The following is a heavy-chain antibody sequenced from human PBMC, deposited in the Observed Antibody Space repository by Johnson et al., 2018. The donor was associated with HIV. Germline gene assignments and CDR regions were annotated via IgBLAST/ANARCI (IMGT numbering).Heavy chain of an antibody. D-gene: IGHD3-9*01. Sequence: QMLLVESGGGVVQPGGSLTLSCVTSGFVFSDYVMHWVRQAPGKGLDWVTFIRYDGSSKHYADSVNGRFTIFRYNSKNTLYLQMNGLRAEDTAIYYCAKDVGNDWPNAFDIWGQGTMVTVSS. V-gene: IGHV3-30*02. CDR2: IRYDGSSK. CDR3: AKDVGNDWPNAFDI. CDR1: GFVFSDYV. J-gene: IGHJ3*02.